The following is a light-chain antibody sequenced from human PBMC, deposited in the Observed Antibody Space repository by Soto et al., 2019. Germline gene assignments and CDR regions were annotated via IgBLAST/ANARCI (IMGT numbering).Light chain of an antibody. V-gene: IGKV1-9*01. Sequence: IQLTQSPSSLSASIGDRVTITCRASQGISSYLAWYQQKPGKAPKLLIYAASTLQSGVPSRFSSSGSGTDFTLTNSSQQPENFATYYSQQLNIDSYPITFGQGTRLEIK. CDR3: QQLNIDSYPIT. CDR2: AAS. J-gene: IGKJ5*01. CDR1: QGISSY.